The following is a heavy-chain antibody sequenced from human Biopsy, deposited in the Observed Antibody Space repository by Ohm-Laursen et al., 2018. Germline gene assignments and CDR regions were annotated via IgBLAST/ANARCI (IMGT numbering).Heavy chain of an antibody. D-gene: IGHD1-1*01. CDR2: INSMFGTT. Sequence: SVKVSCKASGYTFTTYGISWVRQAPGQGLEWMGEINSMFGTTNYAQTFQGRVTITADESTSTAYMEVSSLRSEDTAVYYCAKRGVERGRPLAYWGQGTLVTVSS. CDR1: GYTFTTYG. V-gene: IGHV1-69*13. J-gene: IGHJ4*02. CDR3: AKRGVERGRPLAY.